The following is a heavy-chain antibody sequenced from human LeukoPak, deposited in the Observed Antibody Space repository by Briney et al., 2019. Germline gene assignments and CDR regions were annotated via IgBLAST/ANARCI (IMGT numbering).Heavy chain of an antibody. J-gene: IGHJ4*02. V-gene: IGHV4-39*07. Sequence: SETLSLTCTVSGGSISSSSYYWGWIRQPPGKGLEWIGSIYYSGSTYYNPSLKSRVTISVDTSKNQFSLKLSSVTAADTAVYYCAGANWSDFLFDYWGQGTLVTVSS. CDR1: GGSISSSSYY. D-gene: IGHD1-1*01. CDR2: IYYSGST. CDR3: AGANWSDFLFDY.